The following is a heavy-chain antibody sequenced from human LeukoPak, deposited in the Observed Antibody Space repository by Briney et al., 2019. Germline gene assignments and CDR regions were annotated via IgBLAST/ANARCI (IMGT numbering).Heavy chain of an antibody. CDR1: GGTFSSYA. CDR3: ARIRGLVNDAFDI. D-gene: IGHD1-26*01. J-gene: IGHJ3*02. Sequence: GASVKVSCKASGGTFSSYAISWVRQAPGQGLEWMGGIIPIFGTANYAQKFQGRVTITTDESTSTAYMELSSLRSEDTAVYYCARIRGLVNDAFDIWGQGTMVTVSS. CDR2: IIPIFGTA. V-gene: IGHV1-69*05.